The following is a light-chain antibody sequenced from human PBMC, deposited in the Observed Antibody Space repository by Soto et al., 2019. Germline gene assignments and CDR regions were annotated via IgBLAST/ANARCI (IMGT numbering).Light chain of an antibody. J-gene: IGKJ2*01. CDR1: QSVSRY. V-gene: IGKV3-11*01. Sequence: EIVLTQSPATLSLSPGERATLSCRTSQSVSRYLAWYQQKPGQAPRLLIYDSTDRATGLPARFSGSGSGTDFTLTINSLEPEDFANYYCQQYDTYFRYTFGQGTKLDIK. CDR2: DST. CDR3: QQYDTYFRYT.